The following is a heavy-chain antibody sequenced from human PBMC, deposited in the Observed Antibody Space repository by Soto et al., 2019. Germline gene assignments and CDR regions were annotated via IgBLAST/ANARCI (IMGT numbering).Heavy chain of an antibody. Sequence: GPVPVPPSETLSLTCTVSGGAINSYYWTWIRQPAGKGLEWIGRIYSSGSTKYNPSLQSRVTMSLDTSKNQFSLRLTSVTAADTAVYYCARGQRFSDWFDPWGQGTLVTVS. V-gene: IGHV4-4*07. CDR3: ARGQRFSDWFDP. J-gene: IGHJ5*02. CDR1: GGAINSYY. D-gene: IGHD3-3*01. CDR2: IYSSGST.